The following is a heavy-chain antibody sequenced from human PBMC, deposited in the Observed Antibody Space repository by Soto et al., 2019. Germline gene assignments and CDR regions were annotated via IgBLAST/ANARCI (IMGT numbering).Heavy chain of an antibody. Sequence: SQTLSLTCAISGDSVSSNSAAWNWIRQSPSRGLEWLGRTYYRSKWYNDYAVSVKSRITINPDTSKNQFALQLNSVTPEDTAVYYCAREVGYCSSTSCYARNNYYYYYMDVWGKGTTVTVSS. D-gene: IGHD2-2*01. CDR1: GDSVSSNSAA. J-gene: IGHJ6*03. V-gene: IGHV6-1*01. CDR3: AREVGYCSSTSCYARNNYYYYYMDV. CDR2: TYYRSKWYN.